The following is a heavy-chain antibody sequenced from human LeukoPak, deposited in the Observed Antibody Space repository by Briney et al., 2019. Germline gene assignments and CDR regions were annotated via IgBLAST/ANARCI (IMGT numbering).Heavy chain of an antibody. CDR2: ISSSSSYI. CDR3: ARPTFLGSSYPDFDY. CDR1: GFTFSSYE. Sequence: PGGSLRLSCAASGFTFSSYEMNWVHQAPGKGLEWVSSISSSSSYIYYADSVKGRFTISRDNAKNSLYLQMNSLRAKDTALYYCARPTFLGSSYPDFDYWGQGTLVTVSS. D-gene: IGHD1-26*01. J-gene: IGHJ4*02. V-gene: IGHV3-21*04.